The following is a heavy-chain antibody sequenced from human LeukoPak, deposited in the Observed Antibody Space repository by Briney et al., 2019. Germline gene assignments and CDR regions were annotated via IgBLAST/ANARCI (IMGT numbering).Heavy chain of an antibody. CDR3: ARLVALYWWWLAPYNWFDP. Sequence: SETLSLTCAVYGGSFSGYYWSWIRQPPGKGLEWIGEINHSGSTNYNPSLKSRVTISVDTSKNQFSLKLSSVTAADTAVYYCARLVALYWWWLAPYNWFDPWGQGTLVTVSS. V-gene: IGHV4-34*01. J-gene: IGHJ5*02. D-gene: IGHD2-8*02. CDR2: INHSGST. CDR1: GGSFSGYY.